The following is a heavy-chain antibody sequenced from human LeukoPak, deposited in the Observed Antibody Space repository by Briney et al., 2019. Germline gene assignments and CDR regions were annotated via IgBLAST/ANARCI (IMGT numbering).Heavy chain of an antibody. CDR2: IDPSDSYT. J-gene: IGHJ4*02. Sequence: GESLKISCKGSGYRFTSYWISWVRQMPGEGLEWMGRIDPSDSYTNYSPSFQGHITISVDKSFSSAYLQGSSLKASDTAIYYCARHESSGYPFDYWGQGTLVTVSS. V-gene: IGHV5-10-1*01. CDR1: GYRFTSYW. D-gene: IGHD3-22*01. CDR3: ARHESSGYPFDY.